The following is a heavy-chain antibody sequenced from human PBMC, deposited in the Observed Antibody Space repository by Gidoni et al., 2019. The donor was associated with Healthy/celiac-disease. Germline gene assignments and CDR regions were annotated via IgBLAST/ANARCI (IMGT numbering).Heavy chain of an antibody. Sequence: QVQLQESGPVLVKPSQTLSLTCTVSGGSISSGGYYWSWIRQHPGKGLEWFGYIYYSGSTYYNPSLKSRVTISVDTSKNQFSLKLSSVTAADTAVYYCERLRGYPTWYFDLWGRGTLVTVSS. CDR3: ERLRGYPTWYFDL. D-gene: IGHD3-3*01. CDR2: IYYSGST. V-gene: IGHV4-31*03. J-gene: IGHJ2*01. CDR1: GGSISSGGYY.